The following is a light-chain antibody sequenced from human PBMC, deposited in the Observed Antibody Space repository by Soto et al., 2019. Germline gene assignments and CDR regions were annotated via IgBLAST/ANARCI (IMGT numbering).Light chain of an antibody. J-gene: IGKJ5*01. CDR2: DAS. CDR1: QSVSSN. CDR3: QQYNNWPPIT. V-gene: IGKV3-15*01. Sequence: EIVMTQSPAPLSVSPGEIATLSCRAGQSVSSNLAWHQQKPGQAPRILMYDASTRATGIPARFSGSGSGTEFTLTISSLQSEDFAVYYCQQYNNWPPITFGQGTRLEIK.